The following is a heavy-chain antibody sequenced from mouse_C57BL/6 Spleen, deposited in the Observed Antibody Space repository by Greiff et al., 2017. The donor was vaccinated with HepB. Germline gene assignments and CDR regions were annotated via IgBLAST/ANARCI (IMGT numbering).Heavy chain of an antibody. V-gene: IGHV5-17*01. Sequence: EVHLVESGGGLVKPGGSLKLSCAASGFTFSDYGMHWVRQAPEKGLEWVAYISSGSSTIYYADTVKGRFTISRDNAKNTLFLQMTSLRSEDTAMYYCARSLFITTVVGDYWGQGTTLTVSS. J-gene: IGHJ2*01. CDR3: ARSLFITTVVGDY. CDR2: ISSGSSTI. CDR1: GFTFSDYG. D-gene: IGHD1-1*01.